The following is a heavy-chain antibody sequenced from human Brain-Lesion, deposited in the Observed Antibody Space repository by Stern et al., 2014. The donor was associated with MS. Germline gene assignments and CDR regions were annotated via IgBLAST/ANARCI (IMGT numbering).Heavy chain of an antibody. CDR3: ARGLYYFDY. J-gene: IGHJ4*02. Sequence: VQLVESGGGVVQPGRSLRLSCAASGFTFSAYGMPWVRPAPGKGLEWVAVIWFDGSTKYYADSVKGRFTISRDNSKNTLYLQLNSLRAEDTAVFYCARGLYYFDYWGRGTLVTVSS. V-gene: IGHV3-33*01. CDR2: IWFDGSTK. CDR1: GFTFSAYG.